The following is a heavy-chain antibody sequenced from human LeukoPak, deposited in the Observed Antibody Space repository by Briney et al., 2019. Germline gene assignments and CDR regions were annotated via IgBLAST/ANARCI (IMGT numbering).Heavy chain of an antibody. CDR2: IDNDGKTT. CDR3: VRDKDGYNF. CDR1: GFTFITYV. Sequence: GGSLRLSCAASGFTFITYVMHWVRPAPGKGLGWVARIDNDGKTTHYADSVKGRFIISRDNAKNMLYVKMKSLRAEDTAVYYCVRDKDGYNFWGQGTLVSVSS. V-gene: IGHV3-74*01. J-gene: IGHJ4*02. D-gene: IGHD5-24*01.